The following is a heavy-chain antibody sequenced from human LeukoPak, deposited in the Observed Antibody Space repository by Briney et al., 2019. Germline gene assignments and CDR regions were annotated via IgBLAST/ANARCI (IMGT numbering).Heavy chain of an antibody. Sequence: GGSLRLSCAASGFTFSSYSMNWVRQAPGKGLEWVSSISSSSSYTYYADSVKGRFTISRDNAKNSLYLQMNSLRAEDTAVYYCAREYYYGSGNLFDYWGQGTLVTVSS. V-gene: IGHV3-21*01. J-gene: IGHJ4*02. CDR2: ISSSSSYT. CDR1: GFTFSSYS. D-gene: IGHD3-10*01. CDR3: AREYYYGSGNLFDY.